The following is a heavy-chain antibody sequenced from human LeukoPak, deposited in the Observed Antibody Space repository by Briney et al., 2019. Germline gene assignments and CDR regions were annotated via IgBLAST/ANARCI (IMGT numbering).Heavy chain of an antibody. CDR1: GYTFTSYY. V-gene: IGHV1-46*03. D-gene: IGHD4-23*01. Sequence: GASVKVSFKASGYTFTSYYMHWVRQAPGQGLEWMGIINPSGGSTSYAQKFQGRVTMTRDTSTSTVYMELSSLRSEDTAAYYCARGTTVVTPLDYWGQGTLVTVSS. CDR3: ARGTTVVTPLDY. CDR2: INPSGGST. J-gene: IGHJ4*02.